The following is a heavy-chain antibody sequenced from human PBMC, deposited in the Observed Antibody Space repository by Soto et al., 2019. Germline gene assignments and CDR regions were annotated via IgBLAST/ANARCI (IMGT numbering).Heavy chain of an antibody. D-gene: IGHD4-17*01. CDR3: SRERPAVTVEKAFYI. Sequence: GGSLRLSCAASGFTFSSYWMHWVRQAPGKGLVWVSRINSDGSSTTYADSVKGRFTVSRDNAKNTLYVQMNSLRAEDTAVYYCSRERPAVTVEKAFYIWGQGTMVTVSS. J-gene: IGHJ3*02. CDR1: GFTFSSYW. V-gene: IGHV3-74*01. CDR2: INSDGSST.